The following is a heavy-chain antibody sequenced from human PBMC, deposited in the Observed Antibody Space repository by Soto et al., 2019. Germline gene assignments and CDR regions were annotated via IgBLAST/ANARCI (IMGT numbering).Heavy chain of an antibody. CDR3: ARLQPEDYDILTGYSDNWFDP. D-gene: IGHD3-9*01. CDR2: INAGNGNT. V-gene: IGHV1-3*01. CDR1: GYIFTSYA. Sequence: ASVKVSCKASGYIFTSYAMHWVRQAPGQRLEWMGWINAGNGNTKYSQKFQGRVTITRDTSASTAYMELSSLRSEDTAVYYCARLQPEDYDILTGYSDNWFDPWGQGTLVTVSS. J-gene: IGHJ5*02.